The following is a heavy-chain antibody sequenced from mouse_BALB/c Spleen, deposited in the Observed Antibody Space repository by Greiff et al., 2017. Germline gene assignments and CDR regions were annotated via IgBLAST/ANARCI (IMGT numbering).Heavy chain of an antibody. CDR1: GYSITSDYA. J-gene: IGHJ1*01. Sequence: ESGPGLVKPSQSLSLTCTVTGYSITSDYAWNWIRQFPGNKLEWMGYISYSGSTSYNPSLKSRISITRDTSKNQFFLQLNSVTTEDTATYYCAIYYGNWYFDVWGAGTTVTVSS. V-gene: IGHV3-2*02. D-gene: IGHD2-1*01. CDR3: AIYYGNWYFDV. CDR2: ISYSGST.